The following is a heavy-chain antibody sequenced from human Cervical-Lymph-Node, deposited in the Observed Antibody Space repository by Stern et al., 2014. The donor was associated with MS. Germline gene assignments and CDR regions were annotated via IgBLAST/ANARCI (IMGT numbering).Heavy chain of an antibody. CDR1: GGSITSSHW. V-gene: IGHV4-4*02. CDR2: VFLSGST. Sequence: QLQLQESGPGLVKPSGTLSLTCAVSGGSITSSHWWSWVRQPPGKGLEWIGEVFLSGSTNYNSSLKSLVSVSLTKSKKQFSLSLKSVTAADTAVYYCARRAPGYYFDSWGQGTLVTVSS. CDR3: ARRAPGYYFDS. J-gene: IGHJ4*02. D-gene: IGHD3-10*01.